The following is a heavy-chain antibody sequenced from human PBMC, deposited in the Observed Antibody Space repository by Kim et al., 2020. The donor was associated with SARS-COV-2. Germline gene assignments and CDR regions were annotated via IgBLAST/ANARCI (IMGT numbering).Heavy chain of an antibody. V-gene: IGHV3-66*01. J-gene: IGHJ4*02. D-gene: IGHD1-26*01. CDR1: GFTVSSNY. CDR3: ARDLFRQEWELLCEY. Sequence: GGSLRLSCAASGFTVSSNYMSWVRQAPGKGLEWVSVIYSGGSTYYADSVKGRFTISRDNSKNTLYLQMNSLRAEDTAVYYCARDLFRQEWELLCEYWGQGTLVTVSS. CDR2: IYSGGST.